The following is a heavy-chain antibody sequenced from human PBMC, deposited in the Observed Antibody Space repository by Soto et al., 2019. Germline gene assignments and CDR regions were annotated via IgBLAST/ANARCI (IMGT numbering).Heavy chain of an antibody. D-gene: IGHD3-10*01. CDR1: GGSVSSGSYY. CDR2: IYYSGST. Sequence: KSSETLSLTCTVSGGSVSSGSYYWSWIRQPPGKGLEYIGYIYYSGSTTYNPSLKSRVTISVDTSKNQFSLKLSSVTPADTAVCYCARGYGSGGYYYSQPHYYFDYWGQGTLVTVSS. CDR3: ARGYGSGGYYYSQPHYYFDY. V-gene: IGHV4-61*01. J-gene: IGHJ4*02.